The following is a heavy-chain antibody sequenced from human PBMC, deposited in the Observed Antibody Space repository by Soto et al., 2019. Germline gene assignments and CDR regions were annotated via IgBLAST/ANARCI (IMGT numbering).Heavy chain of an antibody. V-gene: IGHV5-51*01. CDR2: IYPGDSDT. J-gene: IGHJ6*02. CDR3: ARNILLKQTNYYYGMDV. CDR1: GYSFTSYW. Sequence: PGESLKISCKGSGYSFTSYWIGWVRQMPGKGLEWMGIIYPGDSDTRYSPSFQGQVTISADKSISTAYLQWSSLKASDTAMYYCARNILLKQTNYYYGMDVWGQGTTVTVSS. D-gene: IGHD2-8*01.